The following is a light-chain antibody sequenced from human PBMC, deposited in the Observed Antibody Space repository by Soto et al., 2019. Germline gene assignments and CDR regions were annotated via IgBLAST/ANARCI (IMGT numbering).Light chain of an antibody. CDR1: SSDVGTYTL. V-gene: IGLV2-14*02. CDR2: GNN. CDR3: QSYDSGLRALYV. J-gene: IGLJ1*01. Sequence: QSALTQPASVSGSPGQSITISCTGTSSDVGTYTLVSWYQQHPGKAPKLLIYGNNNRPSGIPDRFSGSKSGTSASLAITGLQAGDEADYYCQSYDSGLRALYVFGTGTKLTVL.